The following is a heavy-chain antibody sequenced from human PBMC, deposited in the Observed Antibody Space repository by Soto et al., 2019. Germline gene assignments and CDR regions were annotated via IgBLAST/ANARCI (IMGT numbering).Heavy chain of an antibody. CDR3: ARSLCHDFWTSDAFSI. CDR1: GGSISGYY. V-gene: IGHV4-4*07. D-gene: IGHD3-3*01. J-gene: IGHJ3*02. Sequence: QVQLQESGPGLVRPSETLSLTCSVSGGSISGYYWNWIRQPAGKGLEWLGRIFIRGSEKYNPSLRSRLAMSADTSKNSLSLQLTSVTVADTAVYYCARSLCHDFWTSDAFSIWGPVTMITVSS. CDR2: IFIRGSE.